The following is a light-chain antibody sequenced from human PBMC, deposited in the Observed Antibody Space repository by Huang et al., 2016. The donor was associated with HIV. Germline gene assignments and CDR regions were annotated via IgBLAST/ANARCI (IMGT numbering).Light chain of an antibody. V-gene: IGKV1-39*01. CDR2: GAS. Sequence: IQITQSPSSLSASVGDRVTITCRASQNINKYLNWYQQQPGKAPKLLISGASTLQSGVPSAFSGSGSGTDFTLTISSLQPEDSAVYFCQQSVKTPRTFGQGTKLEI. CDR3: QQSVKTPRT. J-gene: IGKJ2*01. CDR1: QNINKY.